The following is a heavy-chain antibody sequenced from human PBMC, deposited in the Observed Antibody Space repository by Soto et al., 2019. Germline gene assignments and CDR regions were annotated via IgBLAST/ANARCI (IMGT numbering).Heavy chain of an antibody. V-gene: IGHV1-3*01. CDR3: ARAYSGYVDYYYGMDV. D-gene: IGHD5-12*01. CDR1: GYTFTSYA. J-gene: IGHJ6*02. CDR2: INAGNGNT. Sequence: ASVKVSFKASGYTFTSYAMHWVRQAPGQRLEWMGWINAGNGNTKYSQKFQGRVTITRDTSASTAYMELSSLRSEDTAVYYCARAYSGYVDYYYGMDVWGQGTTVTVSS.